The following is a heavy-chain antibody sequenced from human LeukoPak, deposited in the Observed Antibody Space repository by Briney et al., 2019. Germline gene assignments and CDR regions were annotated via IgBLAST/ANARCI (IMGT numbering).Heavy chain of an antibody. J-gene: IGHJ4*02. CDR3: ARDSRSNYDFWSAYHFDY. Sequence: GGSLRPSWAPSAFTLSSYWMHWVRHTPRKGLVWVSRINSDGSTTSYADSVKGRFTISRDTAKNTLYLQMNSLRAEDTAVDYCARDSRSNYDFWSAYHFDYWGQGTLVTVSS. V-gene: IGHV3-74*01. CDR2: INSDGSTT. D-gene: IGHD3-3*01. CDR1: AFTLSSYW.